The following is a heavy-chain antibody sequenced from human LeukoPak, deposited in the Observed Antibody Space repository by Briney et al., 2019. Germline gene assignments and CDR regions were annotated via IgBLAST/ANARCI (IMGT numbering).Heavy chain of an antibody. CDR2: ISCDGSNK. Sequence: GRSLRLSCAASGFTFSSYGMHWVRQAPGEGLEWVAVISCDGSNKYYADSVKGRFTISGDNSKNTLYLQMNSLRAEDTAVYYCAKDVPWFDPWGQGTLVTVSS. CDR3: AKDVPWFDP. CDR1: GFTFSSYG. J-gene: IGHJ5*02. V-gene: IGHV3-30*18. D-gene: IGHD2-2*01.